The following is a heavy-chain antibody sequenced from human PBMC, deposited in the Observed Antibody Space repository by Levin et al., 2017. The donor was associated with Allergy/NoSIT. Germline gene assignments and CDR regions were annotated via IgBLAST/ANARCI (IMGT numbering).Heavy chain of an antibody. Sequence: HPGGSLRLSCAASGFTFSSYAMNWVRQAPGKGLEWVSAISGSGGKTYYADSVKGRFTISRDNSKNTLYVQMNSLRAEDTAVYYCAKGVGEIAVAGCPFDDWGQGTLVTVSS. CDR2: ISGSGGKT. V-gene: IGHV3-23*01. CDR3: AKGVGEIAVAGCPFDD. CDR1: GFTFSSYA. D-gene: IGHD6-19*01. J-gene: IGHJ4*02.